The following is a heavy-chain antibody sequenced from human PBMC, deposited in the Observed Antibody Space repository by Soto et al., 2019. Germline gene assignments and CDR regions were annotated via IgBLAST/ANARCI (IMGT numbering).Heavy chain of an antibody. V-gene: IGHV3-74*01. CDR1: GFTFSSYW. D-gene: IGHD3-22*01. Sequence: VGSLRLSCAASGFTFSSYWMHWVRQGPGKGLVWVSRIKSDGSSTYYADSVKGRFTISRDNAKNTLYLQMNSLRAEDTAVYYCTRDFDRWGQGTLVTVSS. CDR3: TRDFDR. CDR2: IKSDGSST. J-gene: IGHJ4*02.